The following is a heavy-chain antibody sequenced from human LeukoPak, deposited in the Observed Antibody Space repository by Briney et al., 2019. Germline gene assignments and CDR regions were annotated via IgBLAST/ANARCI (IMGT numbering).Heavy chain of an antibody. V-gene: IGHV3-21*01. D-gene: IGHD7-27*01. CDR1: GFTFSSYS. CDR3: ASLGSFDL. Sequence: GGSLRLSCAASGFTFSSYSMNWVRPAPGKGLEWVSSISSSSSYIYYPDSVKGRFTISRDNAKNSLYLQMNSLRAEDTAVYYCASLGSFDLWGRGTLVTVSS. CDR2: ISSSSSYI. J-gene: IGHJ2*01.